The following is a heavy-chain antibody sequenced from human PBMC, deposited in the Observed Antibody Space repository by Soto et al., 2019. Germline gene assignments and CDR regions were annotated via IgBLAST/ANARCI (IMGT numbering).Heavy chain of an antibody. D-gene: IGHD4-17*01. J-gene: IGHJ4*02. CDR1: GGSINSYY. Sequence: SETLSLTCTVSGGSINSYYWNWIRQPPGEGLEWIGYIYSSGSTKYNPSLKSRVTISVDTSKNQFSLKLSSVTAADTAVYFCARGQRTTVGYFEYWGQGTQVTVSS. CDR2: IYSSGST. V-gene: IGHV4-59*01. CDR3: ARGQRTTVGYFEY.